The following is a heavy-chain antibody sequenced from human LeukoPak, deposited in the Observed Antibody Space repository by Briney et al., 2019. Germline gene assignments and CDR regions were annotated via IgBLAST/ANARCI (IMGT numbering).Heavy chain of an antibody. Sequence: PSETLSLTCSVSGGSISTYYWSWIRKPPGKGLEWIGYIYYSGSTNYNPSLKSRVTISVDTSKNQFSLKLSSVTAADTAVYYCARDYCSSTSCQLPYYYYYMDVWGKGTTVTVSS. V-gene: IGHV4-59*12. CDR3: ARDYCSSTSCQLPYYYYYMDV. D-gene: IGHD2-2*01. J-gene: IGHJ6*03. CDR2: IYYSGST. CDR1: GGSISTYY.